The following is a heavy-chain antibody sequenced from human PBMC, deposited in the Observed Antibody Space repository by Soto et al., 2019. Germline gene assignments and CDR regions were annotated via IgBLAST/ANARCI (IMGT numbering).Heavy chain of an antibody. CDR1: GFTFSSYE. CDR3: AKAPDLQ. CDR2: ISISGSTI. V-gene: IGHV3-48*03. J-gene: IGHJ4*02. Sequence: RLSCAASGFTFSSYEMNWVRQAPGKGLEWVSYISISGSTIFYADSVKGRFTISRDNAKKSLYLQMNSLRAEDTAVYYCAKAPDLQWGQGTLVTVSS.